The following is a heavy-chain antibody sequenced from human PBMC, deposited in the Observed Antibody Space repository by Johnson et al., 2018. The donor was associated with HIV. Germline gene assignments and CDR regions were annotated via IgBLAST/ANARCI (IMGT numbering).Heavy chain of an antibody. CDR3: ARATTPHDAFDI. Sequence: VQLVESGGGLIQPGGSLRLSCAASGFTVSSNYMSWVRQAPGKGLEWVSVIYSGGSTYYVDSVKGRFTISRENSKNTLYLQMNSLRAEDTAVYYCARATTPHDAFDIWGQGTMVTVSS. V-gene: IGHV3-53*01. D-gene: IGHD1-1*01. CDR2: IYSGGST. CDR1: GFTVSSNY. J-gene: IGHJ3*02.